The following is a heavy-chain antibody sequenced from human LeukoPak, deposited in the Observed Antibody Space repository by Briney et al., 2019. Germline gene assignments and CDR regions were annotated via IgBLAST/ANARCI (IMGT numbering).Heavy chain of an antibody. CDR1: GFTFSSYA. Sequence: GGSLRLSCAASGFTFSSYAMHWVRQAPGKGLEWVAVISYDGSNKYYADSVKGRFTISRDNFKNTLYLQMNSLRAEDTAVYYCVPGYCSSTSCSVDYWGQGTLVTVSS. V-gene: IGHV3-30-3*01. D-gene: IGHD2-2*01. CDR3: VPGYCSSTSCSVDY. J-gene: IGHJ4*02. CDR2: ISYDGSNK.